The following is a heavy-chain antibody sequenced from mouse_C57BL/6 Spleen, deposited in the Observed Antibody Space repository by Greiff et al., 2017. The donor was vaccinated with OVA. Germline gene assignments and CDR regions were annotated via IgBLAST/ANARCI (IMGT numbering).Heavy chain of an antibody. Sequence: QLQQPGAELVKPGASVKLSCKASGYTFTSFWMQWVKQRPGQGLEWIGEIDPSDSYTNYNQKFKGKATLTVDTSSSTAYMQLSSLTSEDSAVYYCARNYYGSSYDFDYWGQGTTLTVSS. D-gene: IGHD1-1*01. V-gene: IGHV1-50*01. J-gene: IGHJ2*01. CDR1: GYTFTSFW. CDR2: IDPSDSYT. CDR3: ARNYYGSSYDFDY.